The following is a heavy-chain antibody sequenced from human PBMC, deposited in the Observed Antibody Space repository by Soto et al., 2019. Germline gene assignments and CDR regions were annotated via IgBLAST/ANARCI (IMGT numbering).Heavy chain of an antibody. V-gene: IGHV3-23*01. CDR2: ISGSGGST. CDR1: GFTFSSYA. D-gene: IGHD6-13*01. CDR3: AKDMYSSSWYFYYYSMDV. J-gene: IGHJ6*02. Sequence: EVQLLESGGGLVQPGGSLRLSCSASGFTFSSYAMSWVRQAPGKGLEWVSAISGSGGSTYYADSVKGRFSISRDNSKNTLYLQMRSLRAEDTAVYYCAKDMYSSSWYFYYYSMDVWGQGTTVTVSS.